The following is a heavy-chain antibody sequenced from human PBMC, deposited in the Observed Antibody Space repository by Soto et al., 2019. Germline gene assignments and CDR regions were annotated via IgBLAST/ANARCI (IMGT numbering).Heavy chain of an antibody. Sequence: GGALRLSCAAFGFTVSGKKYVAWVRQAPGKGLEWVSALYDLDGTYYADSVKGRFTTSSDSSRTTVYLQMNDLRPDDTAVYSCATWHLREHAYDIWGQGTTVTVSS. J-gene: IGHJ3*02. V-gene: IGHV3-53*01. CDR1: GFTVSGKKY. CDR3: ATWHLREHAYDI. D-gene: IGHD3-10*01. CDR2: LYDLDGT.